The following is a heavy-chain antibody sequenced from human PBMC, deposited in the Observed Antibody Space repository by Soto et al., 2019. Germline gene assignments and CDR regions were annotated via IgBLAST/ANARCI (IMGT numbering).Heavy chain of an antibody. CDR1: GYKFTGYG. V-gene: IGHV1-18*01. J-gene: IGHJ4*02. Sequence: AASVKVSCKASGYKFTGYGIGWVRQAPGQGLEWMGWISAYNGNPSYAQKFQGRVTMTTDTSTSTAYMELRRLRADDTAVYFCARVFRLAVESSCFDYWGQGTQVTVSS. D-gene: IGHD6-19*01. CDR2: ISAYNGNP. CDR3: ARVFRLAVESSCFDY.